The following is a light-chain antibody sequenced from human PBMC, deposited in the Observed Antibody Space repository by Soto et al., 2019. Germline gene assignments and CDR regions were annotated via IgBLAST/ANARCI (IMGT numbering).Light chain of an antibody. CDR3: QKYNSALT. J-gene: IGKJ5*01. CDR2: TAS. CDR1: QDISNY. V-gene: IGKV1-27*01. Sequence: EIQMTQSPSTLSASLGDIVTITFRASQDISNYLAWYQQKPGRVPKLLIYTASTLQSGVPSRFSGSGSGTDFTLTISSLQPEDVATYYCQKYNSALTFGQGTRLEIK.